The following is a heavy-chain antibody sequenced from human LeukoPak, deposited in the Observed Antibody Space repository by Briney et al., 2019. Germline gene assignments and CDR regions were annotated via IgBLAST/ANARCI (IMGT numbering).Heavy chain of an antibody. CDR3: ARDVSDCSGGSCYSYFDY. CDR2: INPSGGNT. V-gene: IGHV1-46*01. J-gene: IGHJ4*02. Sequence: ASVKVSCKASGYTFTSYGISWVRQAPRQGLEWMGIINPSGGNTSYARKFQGRVTVTRDTSTSTVYMELSSLRSEDTAVYYCARDVSDCSGGSCYSYFDYWGQGSLVTVSS. CDR1: GYTFTSYG. D-gene: IGHD2-15*01.